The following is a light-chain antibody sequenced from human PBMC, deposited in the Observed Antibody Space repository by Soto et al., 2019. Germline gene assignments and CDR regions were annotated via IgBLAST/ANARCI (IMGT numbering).Light chain of an antibody. V-gene: IGKV1-39*01. Sequence: DIQMTQSPSSLSASVGDRVTITCRASLSISTDLNWYQQKPGKAPKVLIFGASSLQSGVPSRFSGSGSGTDFNLTISDLQAEDFATYYCQQSYTTPRTFGQGTELEI. CDR2: GAS. CDR3: QQSYTTPRT. CDR1: LSISTD. J-gene: IGKJ2*01.